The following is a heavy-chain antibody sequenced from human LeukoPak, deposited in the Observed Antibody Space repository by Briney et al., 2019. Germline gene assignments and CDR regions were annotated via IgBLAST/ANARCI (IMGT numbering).Heavy chain of an antibody. D-gene: IGHD2-15*01. Sequence: GGSLRLSCAASGFTFSSYWMSWVRQAPRTGLEWVAYINNGSNYIYYADPVKGRFTISRDNAKSSLDLQMTSLRAEDTAVYYCARAKEYCTGGRCYSTATFDSWGQGTQVTVSS. V-gene: IGHV3-21*05. CDR2: INNGSNYI. CDR3: ARAKEYCTGGRCYSTATFDS. J-gene: IGHJ4*02. CDR1: GFTFSSYW.